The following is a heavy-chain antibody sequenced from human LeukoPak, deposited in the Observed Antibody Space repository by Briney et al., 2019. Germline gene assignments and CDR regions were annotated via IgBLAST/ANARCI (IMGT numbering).Heavy chain of an antibody. V-gene: IGHV3-21*01. Sequence: GGSLRLSCAASGFTFSNYNMNWVRQAPGKGLEWVSSISSSSTYIYYADSVKGRFTISRDNAKNSLYLQMNSLRAEDTAVYYCAKDGNSGTYYSIDYWGQGTLVTVSS. CDR3: AKDGNSGTYYSIDY. D-gene: IGHD1-26*01. J-gene: IGHJ4*02. CDR1: GFTFSNYN. CDR2: ISSSSTYI.